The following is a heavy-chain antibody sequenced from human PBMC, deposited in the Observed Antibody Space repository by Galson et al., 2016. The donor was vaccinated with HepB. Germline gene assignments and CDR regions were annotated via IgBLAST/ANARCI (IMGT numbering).Heavy chain of an antibody. J-gene: IGHJ5*02. Sequence: SETLSLTCTVSGDSISDYFWSWIRQPPGKGLEWIGYISYIRDSNYNPSLRSRLTLSLDTSKNQFSLTLTSVTAAVTAVYYCARHHAGWLDPWGQGTLVTVSS. V-gene: IGHV4-59*01. CDR3: ARHHAGWLDP. CDR2: ISYIRDS. CDR1: GDSISDYF. D-gene: IGHD1-14*01.